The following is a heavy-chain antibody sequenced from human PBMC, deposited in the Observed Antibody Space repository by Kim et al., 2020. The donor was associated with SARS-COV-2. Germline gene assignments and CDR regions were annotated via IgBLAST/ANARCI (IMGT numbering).Heavy chain of an antibody. Sequence: PSHKSRDPIAVDTSKNQFSLKLSSVTAADTAVYYCARGRLLAAAGTFDYWGQGTLVTVSS. J-gene: IGHJ4*02. CDR3: ARGRLLAAAGTFDY. D-gene: IGHD6-13*01. V-gene: IGHV4-34*01.